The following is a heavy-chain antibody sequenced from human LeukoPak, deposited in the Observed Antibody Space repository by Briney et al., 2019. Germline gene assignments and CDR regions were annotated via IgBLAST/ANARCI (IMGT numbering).Heavy chain of an antibody. CDR1: GYTFAGYY. Sequence: ASVKVSCKASGYTFAGYYIHWVRQAPGQGLEWMGWINPKSGGTNYLQKFQGRVTMTRDTSISTAYMELSRLRSDDTAVYYCARATAENDYWGQGTLVTVSS. D-gene: IGHD1-14*01. J-gene: IGHJ4*02. V-gene: IGHV1-2*02. CDR3: ARATAENDY. CDR2: INPKSGGT.